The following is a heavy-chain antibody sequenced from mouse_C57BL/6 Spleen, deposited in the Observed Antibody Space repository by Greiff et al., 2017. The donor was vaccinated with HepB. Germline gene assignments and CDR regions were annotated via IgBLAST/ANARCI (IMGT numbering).Heavy chain of an antibody. CDR2: INPNNGGT. Sequence: EVQLQQSGPELVKPGASVKIPCKASGYTFTDYNMDWVKQSHGKSLEWIGDINPNNGGTIYNQKFKGKATLTVDKSSSTAYMELRSLTSEDTAVYYCARKAQAPGAYWGQGTLVTVSA. J-gene: IGHJ3*01. D-gene: IGHD3-2*02. CDR1: GYTFTDYN. CDR3: ARKAQAPGAY. V-gene: IGHV1-18*01.